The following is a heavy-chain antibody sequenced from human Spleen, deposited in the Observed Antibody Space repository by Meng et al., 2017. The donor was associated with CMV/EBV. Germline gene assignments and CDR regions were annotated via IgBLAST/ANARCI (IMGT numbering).Heavy chain of an antibody. D-gene: IGHD1-26*01. Sequence: GGSLRLSCAASGFTFSSYSMNWVRQAPGKGLEWVSSISSSSSYIYYADSVKGRFTISRDNSKNSLYLQMNSLRAEDTALYYCARGGSYSRPLDYWGQGTLVTVSS. V-gene: IGHV3-21*04. CDR2: ISSSSSYI. CDR1: GFTFSSYS. CDR3: ARGGSYSRPLDY. J-gene: IGHJ4*02.